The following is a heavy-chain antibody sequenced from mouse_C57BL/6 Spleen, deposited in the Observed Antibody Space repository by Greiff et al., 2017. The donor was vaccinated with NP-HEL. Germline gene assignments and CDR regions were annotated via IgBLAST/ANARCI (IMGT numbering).Heavy chain of an antibody. CDR3: AREGYGSSVAWFAY. D-gene: IGHD1-1*01. CDR1: GYTFTDYN. J-gene: IGHJ3*01. Sequence: VQLQQSGPELVKPGASVKIPCKASGYTFTDYNMDWVKQSHGKSLEWIGDINPNNGGTIYNQKFKGKATLTVDKSSSTAYMELRSLTSEDTAVYYCAREGYGSSVAWFAYWGQGTLVTVSA. CDR2: INPNNGGT. V-gene: IGHV1-18*01.